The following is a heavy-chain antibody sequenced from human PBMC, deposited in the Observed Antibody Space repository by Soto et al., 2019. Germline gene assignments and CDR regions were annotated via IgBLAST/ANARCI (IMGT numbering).Heavy chain of an antibody. Sequence: ASVKVSCKASGYTFTSYGISWVRQAPGQGLEWMGWISAYNGNRNYVQKLKGRVTMTTDTSTSTAYMELRSLRSDDTAVYYCARLYCISTSCYLGMDVWGQGTTVTVSS. V-gene: IGHV1-18*01. J-gene: IGHJ6*02. CDR2: ISAYNGNR. CDR1: GYTFTSYG. D-gene: IGHD2-2*01. CDR3: ARLYCISTSCYLGMDV.